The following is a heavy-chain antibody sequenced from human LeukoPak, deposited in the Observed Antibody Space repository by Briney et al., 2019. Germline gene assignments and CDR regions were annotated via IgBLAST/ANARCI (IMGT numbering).Heavy chain of an antibody. CDR3: ASLRIQLWLAFLGDAFDI. D-gene: IGHD5-18*01. V-gene: IGHV3-30*03. J-gene: IGHJ3*02. CDR1: GFTFSSYG. Sequence: GGSLRLSCAASGFTFSSYGMHWVRQAPGKGLEWVAVISYDGSNKYYADSVKGRFTISRDNSKNTLYLQTNSLRAEDTAVYYCASLRIQLWLAFLGDAFDIWGQGTMVTVSS. CDR2: ISYDGSNK.